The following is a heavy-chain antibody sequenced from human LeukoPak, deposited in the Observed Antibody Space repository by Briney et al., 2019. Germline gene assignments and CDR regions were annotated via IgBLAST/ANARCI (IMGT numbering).Heavy chain of an antibody. J-gene: IGHJ4*02. CDR3: ATLGKYYDILTGYWMEYYFDY. CDR1: GFTVSSNY. D-gene: IGHD3-9*01. CDR2: IYSGGST. Sequence: PGGSLRLSCAASGFTVSSNYMSWVRQAPGKGLEWVSVIYSGGSTYYADSVKGRFTISRDNSKNTLYLQMNSLRAEDTAVYYCATLGKYYDILTGYWMEYYFDYWGQGTLVTVSS. V-gene: IGHV3-53*01.